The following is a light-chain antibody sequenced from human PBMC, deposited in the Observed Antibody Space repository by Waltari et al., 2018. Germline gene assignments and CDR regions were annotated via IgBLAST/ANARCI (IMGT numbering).Light chain of an antibody. CDR3: QQYNSWPIT. J-gene: IGKJ5*01. CDR1: QSVSSN. Sequence: EIVMTQSPATLSVSPGERATLSCRASQSVSSNLAWYQQKPGQAPRLLIYGESTRATGIPARFSGSGSGTEFTLTISSLQSEDFAVYYCQQYNSWPITFGQGTRLEIK. CDR2: GES. V-gene: IGKV3-15*01.